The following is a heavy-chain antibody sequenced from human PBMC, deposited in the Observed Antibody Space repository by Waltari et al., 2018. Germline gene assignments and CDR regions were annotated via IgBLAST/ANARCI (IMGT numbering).Heavy chain of an antibody. J-gene: IGHJ4*02. CDR1: GGSISSSSYY. V-gene: IGHV4-39*01. D-gene: IGHD4-17*01. CDR2: IYYSGST. CDR3: ARRHYGDYTVDY. Sequence: QLQLQESGPGLVKPSETLSLTCTVSGGSISSSSYYWGWIRQPPGKGLEWIGSIYYSGSTYYNPALKSRVTISVDTSKNQFSLKLSSVTAADTAVYYCARRHYGDYTVDYWGQGTLVTVSS.